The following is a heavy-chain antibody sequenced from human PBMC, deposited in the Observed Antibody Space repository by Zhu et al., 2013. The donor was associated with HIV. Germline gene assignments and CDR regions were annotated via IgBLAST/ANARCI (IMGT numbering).Heavy chain of an antibody. J-gene: IGHJ4*02. V-gene: IGHV4-38-2*02. D-gene: IGHD3-22*01. CDR3: ARDAYYYDSSGYYYIFDY. CDR2: IYHSGST. CDR1: GYSISSGYY. Sequence: QVQLQESGPGLVKPSETLSLTCTVSGYSISSGYYWGWIRQPPGKGLEWIGSIYHSGSTYYNPSLKSRVTISVDTSKNQFSLKLSSVTAADTAVYYCARDAYYYDSSGYYYIFDYWGQGTLVTVSS.